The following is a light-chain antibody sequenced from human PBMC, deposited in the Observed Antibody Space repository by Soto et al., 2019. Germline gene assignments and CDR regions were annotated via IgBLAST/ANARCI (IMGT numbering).Light chain of an antibody. CDR3: QQRNNWPPKLT. V-gene: IGKV3-11*01. J-gene: IGKJ4*01. Sequence: EIGLTQSPATLSLSPGERATLSCRASQSTNYFAWYQQNHVQAPRLLLYGASYRATGIPARFSGSGSGTDFTLTINSRDPESAAFYDCQQRNNWPPKLTGGGGTKVEIK. CDR2: GAS. CDR1: QSTNY.